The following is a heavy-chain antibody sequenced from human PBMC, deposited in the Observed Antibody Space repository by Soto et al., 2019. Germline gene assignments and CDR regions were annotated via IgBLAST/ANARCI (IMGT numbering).Heavy chain of an antibody. CDR3: ARYSNHVGAGFDY. Sequence: GGSLRLSCAASGFTFSSYAMHWVRQAPGKGLEWVAVISYDGSNKYYADSVKGRFTISRDNSKNTLYLQMNSLRAEDTAVYYCARYSNHVGAGFDYWGQGTLVTVSS. V-gene: IGHV3-30-3*01. CDR1: GFTFSSYA. D-gene: IGHD4-4*01. J-gene: IGHJ4*02. CDR2: ISYDGSNK.